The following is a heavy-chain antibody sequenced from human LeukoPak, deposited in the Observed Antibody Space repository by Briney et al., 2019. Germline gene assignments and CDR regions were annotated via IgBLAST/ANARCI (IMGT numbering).Heavy chain of an antibody. V-gene: IGHV3-30*02. D-gene: IGHD6-13*01. CDR1: GFTFSSYG. J-gene: IGHJ4*02. CDR3: AKGGREIAAAGTIPFDY. Sequence: GGSLRLSCAASGFTFSSYGMHWVRQAPGKGLEWVAFIRYDGSNKYYADSVKGRFTMSRDNSKNTLYLQMNSLRAEDTAVYYCAKGGREIAAAGTIPFDYWGQGTLVTVSS. CDR2: IRYDGSNK.